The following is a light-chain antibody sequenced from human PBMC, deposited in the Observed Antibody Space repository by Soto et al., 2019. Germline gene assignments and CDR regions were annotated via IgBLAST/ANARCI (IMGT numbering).Light chain of an antibody. Sequence: QSVLTQPPSASGTPGQRVIISCSGSSSNIGSNTVNWYQQLPGTAPKLLIYSNNQRPSGVPDRFSGSKSGTSASLAISGLQSEDEADYYCAAWDDGLNGRAIFGGGTKVTVL. CDR2: SNN. CDR1: SSNIGSNT. V-gene: IGLV1-44*01. CDR3: AAWDDGLNGRAI. J-gene: IGLJ2*01.